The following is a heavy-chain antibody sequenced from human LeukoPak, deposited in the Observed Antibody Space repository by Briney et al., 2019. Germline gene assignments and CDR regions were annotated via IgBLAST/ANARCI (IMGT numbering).Heavy chain of an antibody. D-gene: IGHD3-9*01. Sequence: SETLSLTCTVSGGSISSGSYYWSWIRQPAGKGLEWIRRIYTSGSTNYNPSLKSRVTISVDTSKNQFSLKLSSVTAADTAVYYCARGGTYYDILTGYYPTGMDVWGQGTTVTVSS. CDR3: ARGGTYYDILTGYYPTGMDV. CDR1: GGSISSGSYY. J-gene: IGHJ6*02. CDR2: IYTSGST. V-gene: IGHV4-61*02.